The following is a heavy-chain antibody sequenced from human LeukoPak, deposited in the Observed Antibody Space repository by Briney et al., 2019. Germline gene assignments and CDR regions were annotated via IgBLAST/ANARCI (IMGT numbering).Heavy chain of an antibody. J-gene: IGHJ6*03. V-gene: IGHV1-58*02. CDR1: GFTFTSSA. Sequence: TSVKVSCKASGFTFTSSAIQWVRQARGQRLEWIGWIVVGSGNTNYAQKFQERVTITRDMSTSTAYMELSSLRSEDTAVYYCAAAESCSSTSCYSEGPARYYYYMDVWGKGTTVTVSS. D-gene: IGHD2-2*02. CDR3: AAAESCSSTSCYSEGPARYYYYMDV. CDR2: IVVGSGNT.